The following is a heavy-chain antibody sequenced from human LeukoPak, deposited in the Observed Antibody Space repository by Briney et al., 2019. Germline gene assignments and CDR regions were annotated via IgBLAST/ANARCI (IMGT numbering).Heavy chain of an antibody. Sequence: SETLSLTCAVYGGSFSGYYWSWIRQPPGKGLEWMGEINYSGSTNYNPSLKSRVTISVDTSKNQFSLKLSSVTAADTAVDYCVRWGFIQPVDNWGRGTLVTVSS. CDR2: INYSGST. J-gene: IGHJ4*02. CDR3: VRWGFIQPVDN. CDR1: GGSFSGYY. D-gene: IGHD5-18*01. V-gene: IGHV4-34*01.